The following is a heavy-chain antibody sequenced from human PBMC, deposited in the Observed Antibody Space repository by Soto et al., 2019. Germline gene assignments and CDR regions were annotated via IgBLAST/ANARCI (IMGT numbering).Heavy chain of an antibody. CDR2: ISYDGSNK. J-gene: IGHJ4*02. D-gene: IGHD3-22*01. CDR1: GFTFSSYA. Sequence: QVQLVESGGGVVQPGRSLRLSCAASGFTFSSYAMHWVRQAPGKGLEWVAVISYDGSNKYYADSVKGRFTISRDNFKNTLYLQMNSLRAEDTAVYYCARVSYYYYSSGTYFDYWGQGALVTVSS. V-gene: IGHV3-30-3*01. CDR3: ARVSYYYYSSGTYFDY.